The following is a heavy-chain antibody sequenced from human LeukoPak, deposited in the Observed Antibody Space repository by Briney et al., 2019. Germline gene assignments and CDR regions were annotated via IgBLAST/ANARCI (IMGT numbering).Heavy chain of an antibody. Sequence: GESLKISCKGSGYSFTSYWIGWVRQMPGKGLEWMGIIYPGDSDTRYSPSFQGQVTISADKSISTAYLQWSSLKASDTAMYYCARHGRTYYYDSSGYYPEYFQHWGQGTLVTVSS. V-gene: IGHV5-51*01. CDR3: ARHGRTYYYDSSGYYPEYFQH. D-gene: IGHD3-22*01. CDR2: IYPGDSDT. CDR1: GYSFTSYW. J-gene: IGHJ1*01.